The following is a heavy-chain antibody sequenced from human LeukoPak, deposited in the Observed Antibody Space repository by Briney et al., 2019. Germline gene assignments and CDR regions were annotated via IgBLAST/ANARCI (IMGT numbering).Heavy chain of an antibody. D-gene: IGHD3-10*01. Sequence: PSETLSLTCTVSGGSISSSSYYWGWIRQPPGKGLEWIGSIYYSGSTYYNPSLKSRVTISVDTSKNQFSLKLRSVTAADTAVYDCARDSNDYYGSGSQPSSWGQGTLVTV. CDR1: GGSISSSSYY. CDR2: IYYSGST. CDR3: ARDSNDYYGSGSQPSS. J-gene: IGHJ4*02. V-gene: IGHV4-39*07.